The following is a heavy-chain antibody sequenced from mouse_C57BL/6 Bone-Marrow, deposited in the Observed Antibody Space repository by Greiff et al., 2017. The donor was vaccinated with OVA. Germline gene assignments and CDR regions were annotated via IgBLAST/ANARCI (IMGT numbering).Heavy chain of an antibody. Sequence: QVQLQQSGPELVKPGASVKISCKASGYAFSSSWMNWVKQRPGKGLEWIGRIYPGDGDTNYNGKFKGKATLTADKSSSTAYMQLSSLTSEDSAVYFCGRMELAFAYWGQGTLVTVSA. CDR3: GRMELAFAY. CDR1: GYAFSSSW. CDR2: IYPGDGDT. V-gene: IGHV1-82*01. J-gene: IGHJ3*01. D-gene: IGHD4-1*01.